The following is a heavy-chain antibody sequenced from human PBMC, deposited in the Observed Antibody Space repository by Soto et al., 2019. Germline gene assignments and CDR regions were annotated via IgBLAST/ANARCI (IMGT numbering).Heavy chain of an antibody. CDR3: ARVCSSTSCYRGFDY. V-gene: IGHV3-53*04. Sequence: EVQLVESGGGLVQPGGSLRLSCAASGFTVSSNYMSWVRQAPGKGLEWVSVIYSGGSTYYADSVKGRFTISRHNSKNTLYLQMNSLRAEDMAVYYCARVCSSTSCYRGFDYWGQGTLVTVSS. D-gene: IGHD2-2*01. J-gene: IGHJ4*02. CDR2: IYSGGST. CDR1: GFTVSSNY.